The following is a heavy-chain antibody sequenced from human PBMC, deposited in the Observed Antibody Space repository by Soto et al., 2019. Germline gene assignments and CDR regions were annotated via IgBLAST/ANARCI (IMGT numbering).Heavy chain of an antibody. D-gene: IGHD2-15*01. J-gene: IGHJ6*04. V-gene: IGHV3-66*01. Sequence: EVQLVESGGALVQPGGSLRLSCAASGFTVSSKYMSWVRQAPGKGLEWVSLLQSGGTTYYADSVKGRFTISRDTSENTLHLQMDSLRAEDTAVYYCARDDVLCDGGRCYGVPLYVWGKGTTVTVSS. CDR1: GFTVSSKY. CDR2: LQSGGTT. CDR3: ARDDVLCDGGRCYGVPLYV.